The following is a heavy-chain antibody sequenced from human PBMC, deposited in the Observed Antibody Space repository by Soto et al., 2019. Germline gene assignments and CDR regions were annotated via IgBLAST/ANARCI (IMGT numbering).Heavy chain of an antibody. Sequence: XTLSLTGAVYGGSFIGYYWIWIRQPPGKWLEWIAAXNHSGXTNYHPYLKRXXTISVDTXXNQFYLKLRSVTAADTAVYYCARGGQQPVTVDYCGQGTLVTVSS. D-gene: IGHD6-13*01. CDR1: GGSFIGYY. V-gene: IGHV4-34*01. CDR2: XNHSGXT. CDR3: ARGGQQPVTVDY. J-gene: IGHJ4*02.